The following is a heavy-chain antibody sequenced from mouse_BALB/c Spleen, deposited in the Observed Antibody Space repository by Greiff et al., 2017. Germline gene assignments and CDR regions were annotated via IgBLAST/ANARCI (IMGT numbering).Heavy chain of an antibody. CDR3: ARGDRYDGRSAMDY. V-gene: IGHV5-17*02. J-gene: IGHJ4*01. Sequence: EVKLVESGGGLVQPGGSRKLSCAASGFTFSSFGMHWVRQAPEKGLEWVAYISSGSSTIYYADTVKGRFTISRDNPKNTLFLQMTSLRSEDTAMYYCARGDRYDGRSAMDYWGQGTSVTVSS. CDR2: ISSGSSTI. D-gene: IGHD2-14*01. CDR1: GFTFSSFG.